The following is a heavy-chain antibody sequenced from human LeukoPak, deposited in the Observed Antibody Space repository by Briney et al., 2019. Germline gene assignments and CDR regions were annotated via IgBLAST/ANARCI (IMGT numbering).Heavy chain of an antibody. CDR3: ARGSGALRYFDWSSYYYYMDV. CDR1: GGSISSYY. D-gene: IGHD3-9*01. V-gene: IGHV4-4*07. CDR2: IYASGST. Sequence: PSETLSLTCTVSGGSISSYYWSWIRQPAGKGLEWIGRIYASGSTNYNPSLKSRVTMSVDTSKNQLSLKLSSVTAADTAVYYCARGSGALRYFDWSSYYYYMDVWGKGTTVTISS. J-gene: IGHJ6*03.